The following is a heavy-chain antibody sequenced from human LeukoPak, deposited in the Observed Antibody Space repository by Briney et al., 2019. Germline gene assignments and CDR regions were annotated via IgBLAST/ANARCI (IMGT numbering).Heavy chain of an antibody. CDR3: ARADSSSWYPDY. CDR2: IWYDGSNK. V-gene: IGHV3-33*01. CDR1: GFTFSSYG. J-gene: IGHJ4*02. Sequence: GGSLRLSCAASGFTFSSYGMHWVRQAPGKGLEWVAVIWYDGSNKYYADSVKGRFTISRDNSKNTLYLQMNSLRAEDTAVYYCARADSSSWYPDYWGQGTLVTVSS. D-gene: IGHD6-13*01.